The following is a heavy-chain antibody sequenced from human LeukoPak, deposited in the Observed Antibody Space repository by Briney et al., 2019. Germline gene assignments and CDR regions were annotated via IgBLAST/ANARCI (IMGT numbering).Heavy chain of an antibody. CDR1: GGSFSGYY. J-gene: IGHJ4*02. CDR3: ARGVAARLRDY. D-gene: IGHD6-6*01. CDR2: INHSGST. Sequence: SETLSLTCAVYGGSFSGYYWSWIRQPPGKGLEWIGEINHSGSTNYNPSLKSRVTISVDTSKNQFSLKLSSVTAADTAVYYCARGVAARLRDYWGQGTLVTVSS. V-gene: IGHV4-34*01.